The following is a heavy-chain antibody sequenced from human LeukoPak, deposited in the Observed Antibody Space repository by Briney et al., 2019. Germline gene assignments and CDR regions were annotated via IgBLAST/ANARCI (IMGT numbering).Heavy chain of an antibody. CDR2: IYYSGST. CDR1: GRSIISSSYY. D-gene: IGHD3-22*01. Sequence: PSQTLSLTCTVSGRSIISSSYYWGCIRQPPGKGLEWSGSIYYSGSTYYNPSLKSRVTISVDTSKNQFSLKLTSVTAADTAVYYCAAAPAYYYDSSGYQPHDAFDIWGQGTMVTVSS. CDR3: AAAPAYYYDSSGYQPHDAFDI. V-gene: IGHV4-39*01. J-gene: IGHJ3*02.